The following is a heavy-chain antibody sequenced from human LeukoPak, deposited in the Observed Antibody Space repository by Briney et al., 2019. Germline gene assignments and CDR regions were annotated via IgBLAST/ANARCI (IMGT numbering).Heavy chain of an antibody. CDR3: AKGSSLGAPPYFDY. Sequence: SGSGGSTYYADSVKGRFTISRDNSKNTLYLQMNSLRAEDTAAYYCAKGSSLGAPPYFDYWGQGTLVTVSS. CDR2: SGSGGST. D-gene: IGHD1-26*01. V-gene: IGHV3-23*01. J-gene: IGHJ4*02.